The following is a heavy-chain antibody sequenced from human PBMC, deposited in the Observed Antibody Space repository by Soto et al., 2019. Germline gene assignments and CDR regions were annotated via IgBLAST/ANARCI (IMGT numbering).Heavy chain of an antibody. CDR3: ARARIAARLSGWFDP. CDR1: GGSFSGYY. CDR2: INHSGST. Sequence: PSETLSLTCAVYGGSFSGYYWSWIRQPPGRGLGWIGEINHSGSTNYNPSLKSRVTISVDTSKNQFSLKLSSVTAADTAVYYCARARIAARLSGWFDPWGQGTLVTVSS. J-gene: IGHJ5*02. V-gene: IGHV4-34*01. D-gene: IGHD6-6*01.